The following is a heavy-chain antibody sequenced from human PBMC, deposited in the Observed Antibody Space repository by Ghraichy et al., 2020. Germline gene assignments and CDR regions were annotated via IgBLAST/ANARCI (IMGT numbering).Heavy chain of an antibody. J-gene: IGHJ6*02. Sequence: ESLNISCTVSGGSVSSVSYSWIWIRQPPGKGLEWIWYVHYRGSTNYNPSLRSRLTVSVDTSKNQISLNLRSVTAADAAVYYCARATNPNFYSYYAMDVWGQGTTVTVSS. CDR1: GGSVSSVSYS. D-gene: IGHD2-8*01. CDR2: VHYRGST. CDR3: ARATNPNFYSYYAMDV. V-gene: IGHV4-61*01.